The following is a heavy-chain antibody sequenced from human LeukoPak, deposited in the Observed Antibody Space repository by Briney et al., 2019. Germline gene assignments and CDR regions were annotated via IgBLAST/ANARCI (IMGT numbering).Heavy chain of an antibody. Sequence: PGGSLRLSCVASGFTFRTYEMNWVRQAPGEGLEWVSYISGSDSTVYYADSVRGRFTISRDNAKNSLYLQMNSLRAEDTAVYYCARDKIGYYRWFDPWGQGTLVTVSS. J-gene: IGHJ5*02. V-gene: IGHV3-48*03. CDR3: ARDKIGYYRWFDP. CDR1: GFTFRTYE. D-gene: IGHD1-26*01. CDR2: ISGSDSTV.